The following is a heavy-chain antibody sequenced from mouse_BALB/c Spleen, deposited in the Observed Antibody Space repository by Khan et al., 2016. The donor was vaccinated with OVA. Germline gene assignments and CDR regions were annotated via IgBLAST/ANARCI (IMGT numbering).Heavy chain of an antibody. J-gene: IGHJ4*01. Sequence: QVQLKQSGPGLVAPSQSLSITCTVSGFSLTDYAVSWIRQPPGQGLEWLGVIWGGGSKYYNSALKSRLSISKDNSKSQVFLKMNSLQTDDTAMYYCAKDPPYYAMDYWGQGTSVTVSS. CDR1: GFSLTDYA. CDR3: AKDPPYYAMDY. CDR2: IWGGGSK. V-gene: IGHV2-6-5*01.